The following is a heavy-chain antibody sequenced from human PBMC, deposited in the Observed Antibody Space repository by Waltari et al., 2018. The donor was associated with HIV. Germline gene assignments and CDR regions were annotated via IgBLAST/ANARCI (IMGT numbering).Heavy chain of an antibody. V-gene: IGHV3-23*01. J-gene: IGHJ4*02. CDR1: GFTFSSYA. D-gene: IGHD6-19*01. CDR3: AKLLVVAGTSADF. CDR2: SSGDVST. Sequence: EVQLLESGGGLIQPGGSLRLSCAASGFTFSSYAMSWVRQAPGKGLGWVSVSSGDVSTYYAVSVKGRFTISRDTSKSTVYLQMNDLRAEDTALYFCAKLLVVAGTSADFWGQGILVTVSS.